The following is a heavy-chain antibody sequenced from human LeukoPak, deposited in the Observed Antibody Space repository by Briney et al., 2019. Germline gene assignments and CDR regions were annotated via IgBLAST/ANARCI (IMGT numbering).Heavy chain of an antibody. CDR2: IYYSGST. J-gene: IGHJ4*02. V-gene: IGHV4-59*12. Sequence: PSETLSLTCTVSGGSISSYYWSWIRQPPGKGLEWIGYIYYSGSTNYNPSLKSRVTISVDTSKNQFSLKLSSVTAADTAVYYCARVPEWELPGYFDYWGQGTLVTVSS. CDR3: ARVPEWELPGYFDY. CDR1: GGSISSYY. D-gene: IGHD1-26*01.